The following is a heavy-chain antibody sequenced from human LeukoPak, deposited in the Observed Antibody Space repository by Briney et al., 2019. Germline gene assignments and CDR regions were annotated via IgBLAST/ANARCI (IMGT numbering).Heavy chain of an antibody. D-gene: IGHD3-3*01. CDR3: AKDYGYYDFWSGYNWFDP. CDR2: IRYDGSNK. V-gene: IGHV3-30*02. J-gene: IGHJ5*02. CDR1: GFTFSSYG. Sequence: PGGSLRLSCAASGFTFSSYGMHWVRQAPGEGLEWVAFIRYDGSNKYYADSVKGRFTISRDNSKNTLYLQMNSLRAEDTAVYYCAKDYGYYDFWSGYNWFDPWGQGTLVTVSS.